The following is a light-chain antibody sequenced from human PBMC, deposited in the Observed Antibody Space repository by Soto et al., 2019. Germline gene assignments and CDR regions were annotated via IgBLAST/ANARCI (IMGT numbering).Light chain of an antibody. V-gene: IGKV1-5*01. J-gene: IGKJ2*03. CDR2: DAS. CDR1: QTISSW. CDR3: PQYNKLPRS. Sequence: ASQTISSWLAWYQQKPGKAPQVLIWDASTLQRGVPSRFSGSGSGTEFTLTISSLQSEDFAVYNSPQYNKLPRSFAQGTKVAIK.